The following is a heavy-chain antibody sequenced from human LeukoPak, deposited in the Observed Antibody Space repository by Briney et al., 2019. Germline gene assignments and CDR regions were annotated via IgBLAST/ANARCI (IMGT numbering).Heavy chain of an antibody. D-gene: IGHD2-2*02. V-gene: IGHV4-59*01. CDR3: ASSGYCSSTSCYTGDYLDY. CDR2: IYYSGST. CDR1: GGSISSYY. J-gene: IGHJ4*02. Sequence: SETLSLTCTVSGGSISSYYWSWIRQPPVKGLEWIGYIYYSGSTNYNPSLKSRVTISVDTSKNQFSLKLSSVTAADTAVYYCASSGYCSSTSCYTGDYLDYWGQGTLVTVSS.